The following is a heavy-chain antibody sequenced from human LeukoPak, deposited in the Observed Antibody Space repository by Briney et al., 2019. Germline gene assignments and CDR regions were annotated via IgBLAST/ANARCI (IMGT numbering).Heavy chain of an antibody. Sequence: ASVKVSCKASGYTFTGYYMHWVRQAPGQGLEGMGWINPNSGGTNYAQKFQGRVTMTRDTSISTAYMELSRLRSDDTAVYYCARDLDYGDYNWFDPWGQGTLVTVSS. V-gene: IGHV1-2*02. CDR3: ARDLDYGDYNWFDP. CDR1: GYTFTGYY. CDR2: INPNSGGT. D-gene: IGHD4-17*01. J-gene: IGHJ5*02.